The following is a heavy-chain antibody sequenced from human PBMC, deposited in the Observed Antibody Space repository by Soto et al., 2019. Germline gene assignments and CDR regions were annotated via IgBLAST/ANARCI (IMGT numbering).Heavy chain of an antibody. J-gene: IGHJ5*02. V-gene: IGHV1-69*13. CDR1: GGTFSSYA. CDR2: IIPIFGTA. D-gene: IGHD3-3*01. CDR3: ARASAPPDYDFWSGSPWFDP. Sequence: ASVEVSCKASGGTFSSYAISWVRQAPGEGLEWMGGIIPIFGTANYAQKFQGRVTITADESTSTAYMELSSLRSEDTAVYYCARASAPPDYDFWSGSPWFDPWGQGTLVTVSS.